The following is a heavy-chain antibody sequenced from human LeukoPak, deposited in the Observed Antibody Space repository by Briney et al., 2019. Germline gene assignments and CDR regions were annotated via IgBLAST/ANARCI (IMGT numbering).Heavy chain of an antibody. CDR2: ISGSGGST. V-gene: IGHV3-23*01. CDR3: AKVVLERGMDDY. Sequence: GGSLRLYCAASGFTFRSYSMNWVRQAPGKGLEWVSAISGSGGSTYYADSVKGRFTISRDNSKNTLYLQMNSLRAEDTAVYYCAKVVLERGMDDYRGQGTLVTVSS. CDR1: GFTFRSYS. J-gene: IGHJ4*02. D-gene: IGHD1-1*01.